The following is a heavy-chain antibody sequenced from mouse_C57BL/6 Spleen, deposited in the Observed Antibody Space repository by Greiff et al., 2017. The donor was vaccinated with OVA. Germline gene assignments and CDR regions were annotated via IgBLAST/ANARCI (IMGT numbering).Heavy chain of an antibody. D-gene: IGHD2-4*01. J-gene: IGHJ3*01. Sequence: EVQGVESGGGLVKPGGSLKLSCAASGFTFSDYGMHWVRQAPEKGLEWVAYISSGSSTIYYADTVKGRFTISRDNAKNTLFLQMTSLRSEDTAMYYCAREGNYDYEVWFAYWGQGTLVTVSA. CDR2: ISSGSSTI. V-gene: IGHV5-17*01. CDR3: AREGNYDYEVWFAY. CDR1: GFTFSDYG.